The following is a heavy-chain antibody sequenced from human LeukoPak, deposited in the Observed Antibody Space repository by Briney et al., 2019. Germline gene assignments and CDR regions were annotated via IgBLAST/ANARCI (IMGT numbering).Heavy chain of an antibody. Sequence: GGSLRLSCAASGFTFSDYWMTWVRQTPGKGLERVANIKEDGSETYYVDSVKGRFTISRDNAKNSLYLQMSSLRDDDTAVYYCTRDRGWQQFDNWGQGTLVTVSS. CDR2: IKEDGSET. CDR1: GFTFSDYW. V-gene: IGHV3-7*01. D-gene: IGHD5-24*01. CDR3: TRDRGWQQFDN. J-gene: IGHJ4*02.